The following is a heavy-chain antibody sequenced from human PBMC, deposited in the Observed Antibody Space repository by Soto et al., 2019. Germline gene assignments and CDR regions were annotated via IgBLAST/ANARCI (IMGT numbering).Heavy chain of an antibody. Sequence: EVQLVESGGGLIQPGGSLRLSCAASGFTVSSNYMSCVRQAPGKGLEWVSVIYSGGSTYYADSVKGRFTISRDNSKNALYLQMNSLRAGDTGVYYCARDRVESGYPEYFQHWGQGTRVTVSS. CDR2: IYSGGST. CDR3: ARDRVESGYPEYFQH. V-gene: IGHV3-53*01. J-gene: IGHJ1*01. CDR1: GFTVSSNY. D-gene: IGHD3-22*01.